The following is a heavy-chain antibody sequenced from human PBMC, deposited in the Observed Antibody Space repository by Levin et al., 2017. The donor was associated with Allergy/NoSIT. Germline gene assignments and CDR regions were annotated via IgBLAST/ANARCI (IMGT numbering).Heavy chain of an antibody. D-gene: IGHD5-12*01. V-gene: IGHV4-59*01. J-gene: IGHJ4*02. Sequence: SQTLSLTCTVSGGSISSYYWSWIRQPPGKGLEWIGYIYYSGSTNFNPSLKSRVTMSGDTSMNQFSLKLTSVTAADTAVYYCARNLGGSIYFFDYWGQGTLVTVSS. CDR3: ARNLGGSIYFFDY. CDR2: IYYSGST. CDR1: GGSISSYY.